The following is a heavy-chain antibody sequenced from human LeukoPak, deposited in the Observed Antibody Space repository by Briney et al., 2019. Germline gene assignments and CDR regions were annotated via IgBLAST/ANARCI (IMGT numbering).Heavy chain of an antibody. CDR2: ISGSGGRT. J-gene: IGHJ4*02. Sequence: GGSLRLSCAASGFTLSSYGMNWVRQAPGKGLEWVSTISGSGGRTYYADSVKGRFTISRDNSKNTLYLQMNSLRAEDTAVYYCAVGYCSGGSCPGRHWGQGTLVTVSS. D-gene: IGHD2-15*01. CDR3: AVGYCSGGSCPGRH. CDR1: GFTLSSYG. V-gene: IGHV3-23*01.